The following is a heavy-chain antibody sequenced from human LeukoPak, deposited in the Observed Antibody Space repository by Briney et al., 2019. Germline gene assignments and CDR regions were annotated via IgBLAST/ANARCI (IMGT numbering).Heavy chain of an antibody. J-gene: IGHJ6*03. CDR1: GLTESINY. V-gene: IGHV3-53*01. CDR2: IYSGGSP. Sequence: GGSLTLFCAPSGLTESINYVICAREAPGGALEGVSDIYSGGSPYSADSVKGRFTISRDNSKNTLYLQMNRLRAEDTAVYYCASSTVTIRLDYYYMDVWGKGTTVTISS. CDR3: ASSTVTIRLDYYYMDV. D-gene: IGHD4-17*01.